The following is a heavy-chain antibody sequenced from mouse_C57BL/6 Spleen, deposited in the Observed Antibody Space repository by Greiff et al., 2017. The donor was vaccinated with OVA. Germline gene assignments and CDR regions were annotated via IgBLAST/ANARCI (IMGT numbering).Heavy chain of an antibody. J-gene: IGHJ2*01. CDR3: ARTGLDY. V-gene: IGHV2-2*01. CDR2: IWSGGST. Sequence: VHLVESGPGLVQPSQSLSITCTVSGFSLTSYGVHWVRQSPGKGLEWLGVIWSGGSTDYNAAFISRLSISKDNSTSQVFFKMNSLEDDDTAIYYCARTGLDYWGQGTTLTVSS. CDR1: GFSLTSYG. D-gene: IGHD4-1*01.